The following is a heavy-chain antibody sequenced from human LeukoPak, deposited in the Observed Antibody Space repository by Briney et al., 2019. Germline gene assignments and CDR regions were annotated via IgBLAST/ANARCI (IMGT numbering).Heavy chain of an antibody. J-gene: IGHJ3*02. D-gene: IGHD2-21*02. CDR1: GGSISSYY. V-gene: IGHV4-59*01. CDR2: IYYSGST. Sequence: SETLSLTCTVSGGSISSYYWSWIRQPPGKGLEWIGYIYYSGSTNYNPSLKSRVTISVDTSKNQFSLKLSSVTAADTAAYYCARGGCGGDCYPPDAFDIWGQGTMVTVSS. CDR3: ARGGCGGDCYPPDAFDI.